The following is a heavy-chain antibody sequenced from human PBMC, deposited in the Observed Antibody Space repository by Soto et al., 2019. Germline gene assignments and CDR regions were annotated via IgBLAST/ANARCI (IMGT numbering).Heavy chain of an antibody. CDR3: ARDSYGDYGLDAFDI. J-gene: IGHJ3*02. CDR2: IIPILGIA. CDR1: GGTFSSYT. V-gene: IGHV1-69*04. Sequence: SVKVSCKASGGTFSSYTISWVRQAPGQGLEWMGRIIPILGIANYAQKFQGRVTITADKSTSTAYMELRSLRSDDTAVYYCARDSYGDYGLDAFDIWGQGTMVTVSS. D-gene: IGHD4-17*01.